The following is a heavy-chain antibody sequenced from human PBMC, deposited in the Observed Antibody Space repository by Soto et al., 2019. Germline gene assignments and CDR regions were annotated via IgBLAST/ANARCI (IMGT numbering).Heavy chain of an antibody. J-gene: IGHJ6*02. CDR2: IIPIFGTS. CDR1: GGTFSSYA. D-gene: IGHD2-15*01. Sequence: QVQLVQSGAEVKKPGSSVKVSCKASGGTFSSYAISWVRQAPGQGLEWMGGIIPIFGTSNYAQKFQGRVMLTADKSTSHTYMALRSLRSEDTAVSYCKTGRPLNCSGGSCYYNYYYYYGMDVWGQGTTVTVSS. V-gene: IGHV1-69*06. CDR3: KTGRPLNCSGGSCYYNYYYYYGMDV.